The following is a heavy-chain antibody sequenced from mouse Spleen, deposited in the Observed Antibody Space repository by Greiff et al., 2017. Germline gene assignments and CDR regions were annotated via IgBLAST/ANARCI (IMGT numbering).Heavy chain of an antibody. Sequence: QVQLQQPGAELVKPGASVKLSCKASGYTFTSYWMHWVKQRPGQGLEWIGEIDPSDSYTNYNQKFKGKATLTVDKSSSTAYMQLSSLTSEDSAVYYCARRLTGTWFAYWGQGTLVTVSA. D-gene: IGHD4-1*01. V-gene: IGHV1-69*02. J-gene: IGHJ3*01. CDR2: IDPSDSYT. CDR3: ARRLTGTWFAY. CDR1: GYTFTSYW.